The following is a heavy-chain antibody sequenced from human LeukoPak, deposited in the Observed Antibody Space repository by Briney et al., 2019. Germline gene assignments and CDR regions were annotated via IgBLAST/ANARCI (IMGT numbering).Heavy chain of an antibody. Sequence: GGSLRLSCAASGFTFSSYGMHWVRQAPGKGLEWVANIKQDGSEKYYVDSVKGRFTISRDNAKNSLYLQMNSLRAEDTAVYYCASRGQQWLAPYYFDYWGQGTLVTVSS. J-gene: IGHJ4*02. CDR3: ASRGQQWLAPYYFDY. V-gene: IGHV3-7*01. CDR2: IKQDGSEK. D-gene: IGHD6-19*01. CDR1: GFTFSSYG.